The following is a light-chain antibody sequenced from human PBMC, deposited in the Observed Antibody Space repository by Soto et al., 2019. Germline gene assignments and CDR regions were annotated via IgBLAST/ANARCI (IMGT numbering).Light chain of an antibody. CDR2: EVS. Sequence: QSVLTQPASVSGSPGQSITISCTGTNSDVGGYNYVSWYQQHPGKAPELMIYEVSHRPSGGSNRFSGSKSDNTASLTISGLQAEDEADYYCSSYTSISTLYVFGTGNKVTVL. CDR3: SSYTSISTLYV. CDR1: NSDVGGYNY. V-gene: IGLV2-14*01. J-gene: IGLJ1*01.